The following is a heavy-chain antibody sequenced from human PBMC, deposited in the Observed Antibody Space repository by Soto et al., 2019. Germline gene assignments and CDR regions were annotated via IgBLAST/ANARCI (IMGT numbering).Heavy chain of an antibody. D-gene: IGHD6-13*01. Sequence: PGGSLRLSCAASGFTFITYWMNLVRQAPGKGLEWVANIKGDGNAKYYVDSMKDRFTISRDNAKNSLYLQMNSLRVEDTAVYYCARGTVAEPGTDYWGQGTLVTVSS. CDR2: IKGDGNAK. CDR3: ARGTVAEPGTDY. J-gene: IGHJ4*02. V-gene: IGHV3-7*01. CDR1: GFTFITYW.